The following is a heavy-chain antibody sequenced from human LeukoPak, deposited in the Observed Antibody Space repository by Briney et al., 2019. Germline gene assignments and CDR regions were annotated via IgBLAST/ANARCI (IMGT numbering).Heavy chain of an antibody. V-gene: IGHV3-30*18. D-gene: IGHD4-17*01. CDR2: ISYDGSNK. Sequence: PGGSLRLSCAASGFTFSSYGMHWVRQAPGKGLEWVAVISYDGSNKYYADSVKGRFTISRDNSKNTLYLQMNSLRAEDTAVYYCAKDQYGDYSFDYWGQETLVTVSS. CDR3: AKDQYGDYSFDY. J-gene: IGHJ4*02. CDR1: GFTFSSYG.